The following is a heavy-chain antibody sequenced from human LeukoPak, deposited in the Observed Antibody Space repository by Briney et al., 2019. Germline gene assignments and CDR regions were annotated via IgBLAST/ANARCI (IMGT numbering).Heavy chain of an antibody. CDR1: GFTFSSYW. CDR2: IKQDGSEK. CDR3: ARYYYGSGSYYNVFDY. D-gene: IGHD3-10*01. J-gene: IGHJ4*02. Sequence: GGSLRLSCAASGFTFSSYWMSWVRQAPGKGLEWVANIKQDGSEKYYVDSVKGRFTISRDNAKNSLYLQMNSLRAEDTAVYYCARYYYGSGSYYNVFDYWGQGTLVTVSS. V-gene: IGHV3-7*01.